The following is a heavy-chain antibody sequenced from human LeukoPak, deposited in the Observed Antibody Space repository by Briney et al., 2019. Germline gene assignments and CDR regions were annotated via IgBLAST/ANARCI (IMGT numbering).Heavy chain of an antibody. CDR2: ITPFNGNT. CDR1: GYTFTSYY. Sequence: ASVKVSCKASGYTFTSYYMHWVRQAPGQALEWMGWITPFNGNTYYAQKFQDRVTITRDRSMSTAYMELSSLRSEDTAMYYCARSSDSSNYLFAYWGQGTLVTVSS. D-gene: IGHD4-11*01. CDR3: ARSSDSSNYLFAY. J-gene: IGHJ4*02. V-gene: IGHV1-45*02.